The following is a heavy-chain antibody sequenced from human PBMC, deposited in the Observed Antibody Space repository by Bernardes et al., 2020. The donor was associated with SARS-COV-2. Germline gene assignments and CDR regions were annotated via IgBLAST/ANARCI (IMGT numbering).Heavy chain of an antibody. D-gene: IGHD6-13*01. J-gene: IGHJ5*02. Sequence: SETLSLTFTVSGGSISSYYWSWIRQPPGKGLEWIGYIYYSGSTNYNPSLKSRVTISVDTSKNQFSLKLSSVTAADTAVYYCARERAAAGSGWFDPWGQGTLVTVSS. V-gene: IGHV4-59*01. CDR2: IYYSGST. CDR3: ARERAAAGSGWFDP. CDR1: GGSISSYY.